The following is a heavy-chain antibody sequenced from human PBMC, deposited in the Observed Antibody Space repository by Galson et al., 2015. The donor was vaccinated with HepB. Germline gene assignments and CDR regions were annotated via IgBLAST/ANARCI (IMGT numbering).Heavy chain of an antibody. J-gene: IGHJ2*01. CDR3: ARLRAIVVVPAAKYWYFDL. Sequence: TLSLTCTVSGGSISSGSYYWSWIRQPAGKGLEWIGRIYTSGSTNYNPSLKSRVTMSVDTSKNQFSLKLSSVTAADTAVYYCARLRAIVVVPAAKYWYFDLWGRGTLVTVSS. V-gene: IGHV4-61*02. CDR2: IYTSGST. CDR1: GGSISSGSYY. D-gene: IGHD2-2*01.